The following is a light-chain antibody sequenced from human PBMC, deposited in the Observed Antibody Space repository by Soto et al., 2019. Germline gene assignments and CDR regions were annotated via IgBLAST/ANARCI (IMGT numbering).Light chain of an antibody. Sequence: ESVLTQSTGTLSLSPGERATLSCRASQSVRSDYLAWYQQKPGQAPRLHIYGASTRATGIPDRFTGSGSGTDFTLTISRLEPEDFAVYYCQQYGSSPRTFGQGTKVDIK. J-gene: IGKJ1*01. CDR3: QQYGSSPRT. V-gene: IGKV3-20*01. CDR1: QSVRSDY. CDR2: GAS.